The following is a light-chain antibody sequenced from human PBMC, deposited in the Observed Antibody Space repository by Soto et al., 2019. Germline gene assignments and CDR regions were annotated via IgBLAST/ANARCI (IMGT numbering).Light chain of an antibody. V-gene: IGKV3-11*01. CDR3: QQRNVWPPIT. J-gene: IGKJ5*01. CDR2: DST. CDR1: QSIHTS. Sequence: VLTQSPATLSLSPGETATLFCRANQSIHTSLARYQQKPGQPPRLVVYDSTLRANGVPDRFGGSRSGTEFTLTINNLEPEDFAVYYCQQRNVWPPITFGQGTRLEIK.